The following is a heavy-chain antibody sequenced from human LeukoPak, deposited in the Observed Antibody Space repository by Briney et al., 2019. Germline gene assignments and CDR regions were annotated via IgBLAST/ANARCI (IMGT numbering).Heavy chain of an antibody. CDR2: ISYDGSNK. CDR1: GFTFSSYG. D-gene: IGHD3-3*01. V-gene: IGHV3-30*18. Sequence: PGGSLRLSCAASGFTFSSYGMHWVRQAPGKGLEWVAVISYDGSNKYYADSVKGRFTISRDNSKNTLYLQMNSLRAEDTAVYYCAKPSGRSGPKRIYYYYGMDVWGQGTTVTVSS. J-gene: IGHJ6*02. CDR3: AKPSGRSGPKRIYYYYGMDV.